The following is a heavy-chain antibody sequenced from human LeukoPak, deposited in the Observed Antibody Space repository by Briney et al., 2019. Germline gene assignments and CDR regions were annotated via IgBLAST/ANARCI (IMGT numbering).Heavy chain of an antibody. J-gene: IGHJ4*02. V-gene: IGHV4-39*01. D-gene: IGHD3-9*01. CDR1: GGSISSSSYY. CDR2: IYYSGST. Sequence: SETLSLTCTVPGGSISSSSYYWGWIRQPPGKGLEWIGSIYYSGSTYYNPSLKSRVTISVDTSKNQFSLKLSSVTAADTAVYYCARYMYDILTGQLTYYFDYRGQGTLVTVSS. CDR3: ARYMYDILTGQLTYYFDY.